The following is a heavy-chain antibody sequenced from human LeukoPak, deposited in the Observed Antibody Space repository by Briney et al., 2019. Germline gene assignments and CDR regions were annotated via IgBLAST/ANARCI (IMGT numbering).Heavy chain of an antibody. CDR3: ARSGYCSGGSCYATGLFDY. J-gene: IGHJ4*02. V-gene: IGHV4-34*01. Sequence: RASETLSLTCAVYGGSFSGYYWSWIRQPPGKGLEWIGEINHSGSTNYNPSLKSRVTISIDTSKNQFSLKLTSVTAADTAVYYCARSGYCSGGSCYATGLFDYWGQGTLVTVSS. CDR2: INHSGST. CDR1: GGSFSGYY. D-gene: IGHD2-15*01.